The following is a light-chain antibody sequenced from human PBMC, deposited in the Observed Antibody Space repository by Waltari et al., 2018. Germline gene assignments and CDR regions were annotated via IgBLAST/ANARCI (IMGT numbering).Light chain of an antibody. CDR2: SAN. CDR3: LLFYGGAYV. Sequence: QTVVTQEPSLTVSPGGTVTLTCASSTGAVTSGYFPTWFQQRPGQPPSSLIYSANNKHSWTPARFSGSLIGGKAALTRAGVQPEDEADYYCLLFYGGAYVFGTGTKLTVL. V-gene: IGLV7-43*01. J-gene: IGLJ1*01. CDR1: TGAVTSGYF.